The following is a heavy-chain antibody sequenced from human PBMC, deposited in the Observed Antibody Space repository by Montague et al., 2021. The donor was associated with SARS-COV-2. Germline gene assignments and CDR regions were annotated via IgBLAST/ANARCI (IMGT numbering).Heavy chain of an antibody. CDR1: GGSISSSSYY. D-gene: IGHD3-22*01. Sequence: SETLSLTCTVSGGSISSSSYYWGWIRQPPGKGLESIGSIHDSDATYYNPSLKSRLTISVDTSKNHFSLQLTSVTASDSAVYYCARPIHDNSPDRAFDVWGQRTLVTVSS. V-gene: IGHV4-39*02. CDR2: IHDSDAT. J-gene: IGHJ3*01. CDR3: ARPIHDNSPDRAFDV.